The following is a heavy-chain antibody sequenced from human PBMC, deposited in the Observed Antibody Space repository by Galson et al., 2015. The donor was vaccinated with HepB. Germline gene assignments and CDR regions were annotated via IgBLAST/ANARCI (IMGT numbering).Heavy chain of an antibody. J-gene: IGHJ4*02. D-gene: IGHD6-13*01. CDR2: ISNSGGST. CDR1: GFTFSSYA. Sequence: SLRLSCAASGFTFSSYAMSWVRQAPGKGLEWVSGISNSGGSTYYADSVKGRFTISRDNSKNTLYLQMNSLRAEDMAVYYCAKVGYSSSWWGTYYFDYWGQGTLVTVSS. V-gene: IGHV3-23*01. CDR3: AKVGYSSSWWGTYYFDY.